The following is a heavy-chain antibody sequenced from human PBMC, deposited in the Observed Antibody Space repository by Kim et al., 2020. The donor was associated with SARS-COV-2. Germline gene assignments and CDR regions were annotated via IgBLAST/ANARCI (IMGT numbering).Heavy chain of an antibody. D-gene: IGHD2-2*01. CDR3: ARGGDIVVVPPDY. CDR1: GGSISSGGYY. Sequence: SETLSLTCTVSGGSISSGGYYWSWIRQHPGKGLEWIGYIYYSGSTYYNPSLKSRVTISVDTSKNQFSLKLSSVTAADTAVYYCARGGDIVVVPPDYWGQGTLVTVSS. V-gene: IGHV4-31*03. J-gene: IGHJ4*02. CDR2: IYYSGST.